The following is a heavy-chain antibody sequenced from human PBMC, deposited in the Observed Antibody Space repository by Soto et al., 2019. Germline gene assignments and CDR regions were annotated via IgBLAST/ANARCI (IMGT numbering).Heavy chain of an antibody. J-gene: IGHJ5*02. CDR1: GGSVTSYH. CDR3: ERDMDAGFTHYFDP. D-gene: IGHD1-26*01. CDR2: TTYTRNT. V-gene: IGHV4-59*02. Sequence: PSEPLSLTSLVSGGSVTSYHWSWIPQFGGKGLAWIAYTTYTRNTNYNPSLQSPVTISFDTSTHHLSLSFISLTAADTDFYYSERDMDAGFTHYFDPWGQGPLVTVSS.